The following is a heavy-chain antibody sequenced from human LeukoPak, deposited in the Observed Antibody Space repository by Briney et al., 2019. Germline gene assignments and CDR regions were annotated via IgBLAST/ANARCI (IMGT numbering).Heavy chain of an antibody. D-gene: IGHD3-22*01. Sequence: SQTLSLTCTVSGGSINSGDYYWRWIRQPPGKGLEWIVYIYYSGSTYYNPSLKSRVTISVDTSKNQFSLKMSSVTAADTAAYYCASYYDSSGYTDNFDCWGQGTLVTVSS. CDR2: IYYSGST. CDR3: ASYYDSSGYTDNFDC. CDR1: GGSINSGDYY. J-gene: IGHJ4*02. V-gene: IGHV4-30-4*01.